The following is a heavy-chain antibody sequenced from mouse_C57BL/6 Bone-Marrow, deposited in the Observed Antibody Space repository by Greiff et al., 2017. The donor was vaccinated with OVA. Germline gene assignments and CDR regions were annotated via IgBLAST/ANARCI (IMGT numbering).Heavy chain of an antibody. D-gene: IGHD2-5*01. CDR3: ARWNSNHSYYFDY. CDR1: GYTFTSYW. Sequence: QVQLQQSGAELVRPGASVKLSCKASGYTFTSYWVHWVKQRPGQGLEWIGYINPSSGYTKYNQKFKDKATLTADKSSSTAYMQLSSLTYEDSAVYYCARWNSNHSYYFDYWGQGTTLTVAS. CDR2: INPSSGYT. V-gene: IGHV1-7*01. J-gene: IGHJ2*01.